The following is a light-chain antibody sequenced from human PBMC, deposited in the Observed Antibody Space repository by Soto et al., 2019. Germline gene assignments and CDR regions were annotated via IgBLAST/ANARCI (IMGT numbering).Light chain of an antibody. J-gene: IGLJ2*01. CDR1: SSNIGSNS. CDR3: AAWDASLNGVL. V-gene: IGLV1-44*01. CDR2: SDD. Sequence: QAVVTQPPSASGTPGQRVTISCSGSSSNIGSNSVIWYQHLPGTTPKFLIYSDDQRPSGVPDRFSGSKSGTSASLAISGLQSEDEADYYCAAWDASLNGVLFGGGTKLTVL.